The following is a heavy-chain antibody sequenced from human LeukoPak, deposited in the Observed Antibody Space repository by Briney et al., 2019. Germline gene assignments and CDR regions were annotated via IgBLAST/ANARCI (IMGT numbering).Heavy chain of an antibody. V-gene: IGHV1-69*05. D-gene: IGHD5-12*01. CDR2: IIPIFGTA. J-gene: IGHJ4*02. Sequence: SVKVSCKASGYTFTSYGISWVRQAPGQGLEWMGGIIPIFGTANYAQKFQGRVTITTDESTSTAYMELSSLRSEDTAVYYCARVVEGGYRGAFDYWGQGTLVTVSS. CDR1: GYTFTSYG. CDR3: ARVVEGGYRGAFDY.